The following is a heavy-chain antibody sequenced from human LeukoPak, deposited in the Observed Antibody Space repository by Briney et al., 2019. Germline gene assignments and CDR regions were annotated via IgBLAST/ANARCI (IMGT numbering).Heavy chain of an antibody. J-gene: IGHJ4*02. Sequence: SETLSLTCTVSGYSISSGYYWGWIRQPPGKGLEWIGSIYHSGSTYYNPSLKSRVTISVDTSKNQFSLKLTSVTAADTAVYYCARHYYGSENYYFDFWGQGTLVTVSS. CDR1: GYSISSGYY. CDR2: IYHSGST. D-gene: IGHD3-10*01. V-gene: IGHV4-38-2*02. CDR3: ARHYYGSENYYFDF.